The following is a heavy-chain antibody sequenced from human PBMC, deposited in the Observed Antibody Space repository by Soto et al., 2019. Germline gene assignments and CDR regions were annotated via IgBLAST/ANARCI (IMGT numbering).Heavy chain of an antibody. CDR3: ARFPGRSRIDYYYYYGMDV. D-gene: IGHD2-15*01. CDR1: GGSISSGGYY. CDR2: IYYSGST. J-gene: IGHJ6*02. Sequence: SETLSLTCTVSGGSISSGGYYWSWIRQHPGKGLEWIGYIYYSGSTYYNPSLKSRVTISVDTSKNQFSLKLSSVTAADTAVYYCARFPGRSRIDYYYYYGMDVWGQGTTVTVSS. V-gene: IGHV4-31*03.